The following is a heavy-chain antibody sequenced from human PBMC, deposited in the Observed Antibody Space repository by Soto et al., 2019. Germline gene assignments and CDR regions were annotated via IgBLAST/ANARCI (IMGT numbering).Heavy chain of an antibody. Sequence: PGESLKISCKGSGYSFTSYRISWVRQMPGKGLEWMGGIDPSDSYTNYSPSFQGHVTISADKSISTAYLQWSSLKASDTAMYYCARLRGSYYADAFDIWGQGTMVTVSS. CDR2: IDPSDSYT. CDR3: ARLRGSYYADAFDI. CDR1: GYSFTSYR. J-gene: IGHJ3*02. V-gene: IGHV5-10-1*01. D-gene: IGHD1-26*01.